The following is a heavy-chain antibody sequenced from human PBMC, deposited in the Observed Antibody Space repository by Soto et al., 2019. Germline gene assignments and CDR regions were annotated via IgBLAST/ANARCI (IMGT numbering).Heavy chain of an antibody. CDR1: GGTFSSYA. CDR2: IIPIFGTA. D-gene: IGHD2-2*01. J-gene: IGHJ6*02. V-gene: IGHV1-69*01. CDR3: ARARQRVVPAAIYYYYGMDV. Sequence: QVQLVQSGAEVKKPGSSVNVSCKASGGTFSSYAISWVRQAPGQGLEWMGGIIPIFGTANYAQKFQGRVTITADESTSTAYMELSSLRSEDTAVYYCARARQRVVPAAIYYYYGMDVWGQGTTVTVSS.